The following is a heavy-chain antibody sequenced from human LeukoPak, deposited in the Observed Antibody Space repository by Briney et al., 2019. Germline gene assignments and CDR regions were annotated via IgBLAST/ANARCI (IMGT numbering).Heavy chain of an antibody. Sequence: GGSLRLSCAASGFTLSSYAMSSVRQAPGKGLEWVSAISGSGGSTYYADSVKGRFTISRDNSKNTLYLQMNSLRAEDTAVYYCAKDQAGGMYYYDSSGSKRVYWGQGTLVTVSS. CDR3: AKDQAGGMYYYDSSGSKRVY. D-gene: IGHD3-22*01. CDR2: ISGSGGST. CDR1: GFTLSSYA. V-gene: IGHV3-23*01. J-gene: IGHJ4*02.